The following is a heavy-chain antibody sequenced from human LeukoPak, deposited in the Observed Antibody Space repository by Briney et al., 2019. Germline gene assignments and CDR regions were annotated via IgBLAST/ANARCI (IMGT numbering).Heavy chain of an antibody. Sequence: SETLSLTCAVYGGSFSGYYWSWIRQPPGKGLEWIGEINHSGSTNYNPSLKSRVTISVDTSKNQFSLKLSSVTAADTAVYYCARFGRMVRGKFDYWGQGTLVTVSS. J-gene: IGHJ4*02. CDR3: ARFGRMVRGKFDY. CDR2: INHSGST. D-gene: IGHD3-10*01. CDR1: GGSFSGYY. V-gene: IGHV4-34*01.